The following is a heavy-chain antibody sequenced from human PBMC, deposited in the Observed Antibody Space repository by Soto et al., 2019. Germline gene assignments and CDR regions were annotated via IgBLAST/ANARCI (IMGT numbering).Heavy chain of an antibody. J-gene: IGHJ4*02. V-gene: IGHV3-23*01. CDR2: ISGSGGST. D-gene: IGHD5-12*01. CDR3: AKDLGYDPYTDFDY. Sequence: GESLKISCAASGFTFSSYAMSWVRQAPGKGLEWVSAISGSGGSTYYADSVKGRFTISRDNSKNTLYLQMNSLRAEDTAVYYCAKDLGYDPYTDFDYWGQGTLVTVSS. CDR1: GFTFSSYA.